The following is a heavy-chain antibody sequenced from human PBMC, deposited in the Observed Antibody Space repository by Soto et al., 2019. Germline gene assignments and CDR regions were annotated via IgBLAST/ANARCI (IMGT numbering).Heavy chain of an antibody. CDR3: AKDLDSSSPGGYYYYYYGMDV. CDR2: ISGSGGST. D-gene: IGHD6-6*01. J-gene: IGHJ6*02. V-gene: IGHV3-23*01. CDR1: GFTFSSYA. Sequence: LRLSCAASGFTFSSYAMSWVRQAPGKGLEWVSAISGSGGSTYYADSVKGRFTISRDNSKNTLYLQMNSLRAEDTAVYYCAKDLDSSSPGGYYYYYYGMDVWGQGTTVTVSS.